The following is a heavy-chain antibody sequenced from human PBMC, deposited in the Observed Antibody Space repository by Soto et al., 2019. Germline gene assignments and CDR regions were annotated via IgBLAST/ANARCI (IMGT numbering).Heavy chain of an antibody. CDR1: GGSISSYY. J-gene: IGHJ6*03. V-gene: IGHV4-59*01. Sequence: SETLSLTCTVSGGSISSYYWSWIRQPPGKGLEWIGYIYYSGSTNYNPSLKSRVTISVDTSKNQFSLKLSSVTAADTAVYYCARVKPYYYYMDVRGKRTTVTVSS. CDR3: ARVKPYYYYMDV. CDR2: IYYSGST.